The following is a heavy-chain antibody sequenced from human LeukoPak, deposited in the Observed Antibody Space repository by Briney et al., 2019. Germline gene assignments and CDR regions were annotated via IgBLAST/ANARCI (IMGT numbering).Heavy chain of an antibody. CDR1: GGSISSGGYY. V-gene: IGHV4-30-2*01. CDR3: ARGEGIAAAGTLDY. D-gene: IGHD6-13*01. Sequence: SETLSLTCTVSGGSISSGGYYWSWIRQHPGKGLEWSGYIYHSGSTYYNPSLKSRVTISVDRSKNQFSLKLSSVTAADTAVYYCARGEGIAAAGTLDYWGQGTLVTVSS. CDR2: IYHSGST. J-gene: IGHJ4*02.